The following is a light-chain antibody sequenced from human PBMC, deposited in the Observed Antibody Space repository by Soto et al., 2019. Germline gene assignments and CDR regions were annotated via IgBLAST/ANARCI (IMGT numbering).Light chain of an antibody. CDR2: WAS. CDR1: QSVLSKNRNY. J-gene: IGKJ5*01. Sequence: DFVLTQFPDSLAVSVGETATISCKSSQSVLSKNRNYLAWFQQKPRQPPRLLISWASVRVSGVPDRFRGSGSETDFTLTISSLQAEDVAVYYCQQCHSGPISFGQGTRL. V-gene: IGKV4-1*01. CDR3: QQCHSGPIS.